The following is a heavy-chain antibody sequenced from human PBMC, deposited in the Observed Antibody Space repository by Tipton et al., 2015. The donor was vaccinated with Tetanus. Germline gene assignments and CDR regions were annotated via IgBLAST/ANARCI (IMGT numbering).Heavy chain of an antibody. Sequence: SLRLSCAASGFTFSKYTMNWVRQAPGKGLEWVSAISSSSSYMYYADSVKGRFTISRDNAKKSLDLQMNSLRAEDTGVNYCAVHSSSWYTDYLDYWGQGTLVTVSS. J-gene: IGHJ4*02. CDR3: AVHSSSWYTDYLDY. V-gene: IGHV3-21*01. CDR1: GFTFSKYT. D-gene: IGHD6-13*01. CDR2: ISSSSSYM.